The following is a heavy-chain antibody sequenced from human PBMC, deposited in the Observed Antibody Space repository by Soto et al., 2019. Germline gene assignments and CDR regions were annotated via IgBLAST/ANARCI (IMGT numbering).Heavy chain of an antibody. CDR2: IYWDDDK. CDR1: GFSLGTYGVG. V-gene: IGHV2-5*02. CDR3: ANRGGGIVDWYFDL. D-gene: IGHD1-26*01. J-gene: IGHJ2*01. Sequence: QITLNESGPPLVKPTQTLTLTCTFSGFSLGTYGVGVGWIRQPPGKALEWLALIYWDDDKRYSPSLKSRPTITTDTSKKQLFLTLTNVDPVDTARYYCANRGGGIVDWYFDLWGRGTPVIVSS.